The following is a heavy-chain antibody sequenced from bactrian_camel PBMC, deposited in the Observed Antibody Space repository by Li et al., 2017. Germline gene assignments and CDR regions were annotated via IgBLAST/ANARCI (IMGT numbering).Heavy chain of an antibody. J-gene: IGHJ4*01. D-gene: IGHD3*01. Sequence: EVQLVESGGDSVQAGGSLRLSCVASGVTGYMRSHCMGWFRQVLRKEREGIAAINSGGSTTYADSVKGRFTISKDNAKNTLYLEMHSLKPEDTAEYYCTAGYGAICYLDDLFREGYWGQGTQVTVS. V-gene: IGHV3S67*01. CDR2: INSGGST. CDR3: TAGYGAICYLDDLFREGY. CDR1: GVTGYMRSHC.